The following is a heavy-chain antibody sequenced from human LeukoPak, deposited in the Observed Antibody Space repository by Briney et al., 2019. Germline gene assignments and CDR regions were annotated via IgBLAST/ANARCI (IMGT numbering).Heavy chain of an antibody. CDR1: GLTVSSNY. D-gene: IGHD2-21*01. Sequence: AGSLRLSCAASGLTVSSNYMSWVRQAPGKGLEWVSEIYSGGSTYYADAVKGRCTNSRNNSKNPLHLQMNSLRAEDAAVYYWARGYSSDNWGQGTLVTVCS. V-gene: IGHV3-66*01. CDR3: ARGYSSDN. CDR2: IYSGGST. J-gene: IGHJ4*02.